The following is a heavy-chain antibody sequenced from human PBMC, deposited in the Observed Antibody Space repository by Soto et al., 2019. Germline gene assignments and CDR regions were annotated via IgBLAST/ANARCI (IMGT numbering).Heavy chain of an antibody. D-gene: IGHD1-26*01. CDR3: SPSTNSGMYYMPVDF. Sequence: EVQLVESGGGLVKPGGSLRLSCAASGFTFNNAWMNWVRQAPGKGLEWVGRIKSKTDGGTTDYAAPVKGRFTVSRDDSRNTLFLQMNSLKTEDTAVYYCSPSTNSGMYYMPVDFWGQGTLVTVSS. V-gene: IGHV3-15*07. J-gene: IGHJ4*02. CDR2: IKSKTDGGTT. CDR1: GFTFNNAW.